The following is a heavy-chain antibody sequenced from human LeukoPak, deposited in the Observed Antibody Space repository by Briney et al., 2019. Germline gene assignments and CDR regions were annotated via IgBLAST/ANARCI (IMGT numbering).Heavy chain of an antibody. CDR2: ISGSGVTT. D-gene: IGHD1-1*01. J-gene: IGHJ4*02. CDR1: GFTFNNYA. Sequence: PGGSLRLSCAASGFTFNNYAMSWVRQAPGMGLEWVSTISGSGVTTYYADSVRGRFTISRGNSKTTLYLQLDSLRPEDMAIYYCAKSPGQIQLDYFDYWGQGTLVTVSS. V-gene: IGHV3-23*01. CDR3: AKSPGQIQLDYFDY.